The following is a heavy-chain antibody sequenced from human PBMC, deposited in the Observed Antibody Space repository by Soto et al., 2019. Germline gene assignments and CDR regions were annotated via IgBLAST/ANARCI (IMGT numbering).Heavy chain of an antibody. CDR1: GFTFSTYG. V-gene: IGHV3-33*01. J-gene: IGHJ4*02. D-gene: IGHD3-10*01. CDR2: IWYDGSKT. CDR3: ARDIWFEKSKCLDY. Sequence: QVHLVASGGGVVQPGRSLRLSCVASGFTFSTYGMHWVRQAPGKGLEWVAVIWYDGSKTYYAESVKGRFTISRDNSKNTLYLQMNSLRAEDTAVYYCARDIWFEKSKCLDYWGQGTLVTVSP.